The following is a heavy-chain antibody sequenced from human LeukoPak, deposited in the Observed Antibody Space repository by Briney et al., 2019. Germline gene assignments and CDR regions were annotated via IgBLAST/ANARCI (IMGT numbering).Heavy chain of an antibody. CDR3: ARQAVCSGDCYYRHFDI. CDR2: IRSSGSNI. CDR1: GFTFSSYS. V-gene: IGHV3-48*01. D-gene: IGHD2-21*02. Sequence: GGSLRKACAASGFTFSSYSMNWVRQAPGKGLEWVSYIRSSGSNIYYTDSVDGRFTISRDNAKNSLYLQMNSLRAEDTAVYYCARQAVCSGDCYYRHFDIWGQ. J-gene: IGHJ4*02.